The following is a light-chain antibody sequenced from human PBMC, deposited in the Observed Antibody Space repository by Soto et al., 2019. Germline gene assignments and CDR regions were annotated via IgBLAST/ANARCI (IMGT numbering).Light chain of an antibody. V-gene: IGKV3-20*01. CDR3: QQSDDSPGT. J-gene: IGKJ1*01. Sequence: ILLTQSPGTLSLSPGERAALSCRASQSVSSSYLAWYQQKPGQAPRLLIYGAYNRATAIPDRFSGSGSGTDFTLTISRLEPEDFAVYYCQQSDDSPGTFGQRAKVDIK. CDR2: GAY. CDR1: QSVSSSY.